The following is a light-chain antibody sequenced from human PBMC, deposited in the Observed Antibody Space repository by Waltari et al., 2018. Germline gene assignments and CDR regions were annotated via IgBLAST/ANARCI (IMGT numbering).Light chain of an antibody. J-gene: IGLJ3*02. CDR1: RWHSSNV. CDR3: QTGGHGTWV. CDR2: VNSDGSH. Sequence: QLVLTQSPSASASLGASVKLTCPLPRWHSSNVIAWPQQPPEKGPRYLMKVNSDGSHSKGDEIPDRFSGSSSGAERYLTISSLQSEDEADYYCQTGGHGTWVFGGGTKLTVL. V-gene: IGLV4-69*01.